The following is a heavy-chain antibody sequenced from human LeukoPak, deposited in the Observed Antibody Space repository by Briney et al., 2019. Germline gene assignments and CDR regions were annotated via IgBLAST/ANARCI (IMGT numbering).Heavy chain of an antibody. CDR3: ARGSNYYDSGKGWFDP. V-gene: IGHV4-34*01. Sequence: SETLSLTCTVSGGSINTDYWSWIRQPPGKGLEWIGEINHSGSTNYNPSLKSRVTISVDTSKNQFSLKLSSVTAADTAVYYCARGSNYYDSGKGWFDPWGQGTLVTVSS. D-gene: IGHD3-10*01. CDR2: INHSGST. J-gene: IGHJ5*02. CDR1: GGSINTDY.